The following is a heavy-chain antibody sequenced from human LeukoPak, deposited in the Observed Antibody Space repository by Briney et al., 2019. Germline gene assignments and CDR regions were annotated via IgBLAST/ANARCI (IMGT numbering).Heavy chain of an antibody. CDR2: ISSSSSYI. V-gene: IGHV3-21*01. CDR3: AGSDFWGGYNWFDP. J-gene: IGHJ5*02. D-gene: IGHD3-3*01. Sequence: GGSLRLSCAASGFTFSSYSMNWVRQAPGKGLEWVSSISSSSSYIYYADSVKGRFTISRDNAKNSLYLQMNSLRAEDTAVYYCAGSDFWGGYNWFDPWGQGTLVTVSS. CDR1: GFTFSSYS.